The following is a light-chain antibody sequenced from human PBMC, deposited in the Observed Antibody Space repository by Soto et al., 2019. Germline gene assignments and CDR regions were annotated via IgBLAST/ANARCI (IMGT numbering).Light chain of an antibody. CDR3: SSYTSSSTYV. V-gene: IGLV2-14*03. J-gene: IGLJ1*01. Sequence: LTQPASVSGSPGQSITISCTGTSSDVGGYNSVSWYQQHPGKAPKLMIYNVSNRPSGISNRFSGSKSGNTASLTISGLQAEDEADYYCSSYTSSSTYVFGTGTKVTVL. CDR2: NVS. CDR1: SSDVGGYNS.